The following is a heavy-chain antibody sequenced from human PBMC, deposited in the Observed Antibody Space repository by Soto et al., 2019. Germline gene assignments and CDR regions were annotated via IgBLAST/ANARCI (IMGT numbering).Heavy chain of an antibody. J-gene: IGHJ4*02. Sequence: SETLSLTCTVSGGSISSYYWSWIRQPPGKGLEWIGYIYYSGSTNYNPSLKSRVTISVDTSKNQFSLKLSSVTAADTAVYYCARGNYDFWSGYTFDYSGQGTLVTVSS. CDR3: ARGNYDFWSGYTFDY. V-gene: IGHV4-59*01. CDR2: IYYSGST. CDR1: GGSISSYY. D-gene: IGHD3-3*01.